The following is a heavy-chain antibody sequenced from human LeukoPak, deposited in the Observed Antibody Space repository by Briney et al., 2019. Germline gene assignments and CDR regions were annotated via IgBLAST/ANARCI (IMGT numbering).Heavy chain of an antibody. CDR2: IYYSGST. CDR1: GGSISSYY. J-gene: IGHJ1*01. V-gene: IGHV4-59*12. CDR3: ARDRYYDSSGPQGFQH. D-gene: IGHD3-22*01. Sequence: ETLSLTCTVSGGSISSYYWSWIRQPPGKGLEWIGYIYYSGSTYYNPSLKSRVTISVDTSKNQFSLKLSSVTAADTAVYYCARDRYYDSSGPQGFQHWGQGTLVTVSS.